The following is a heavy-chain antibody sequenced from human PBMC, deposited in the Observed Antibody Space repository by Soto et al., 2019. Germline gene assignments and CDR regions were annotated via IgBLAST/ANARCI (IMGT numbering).Heavy chain of an antibody. CDR2: INHSGST. Sequence: QVQLQQWGAGLLKPSETLSLTCAVYGGSFSGYYWSWIRQPPGKGLEWIGEINHSGSTNYNPSLKSRVTISVDTSKNQFSLKLSSVTAADTAVYYCARGRILVRYGMDVWGQGTMVTVSS. D-gene: IGHD2-8*02. V-gene: IGHV4-34*01. CDR3: ARGRILVRYGMDV. CDR1: GGSFSGYY. J-gene: IGHJ6*02.